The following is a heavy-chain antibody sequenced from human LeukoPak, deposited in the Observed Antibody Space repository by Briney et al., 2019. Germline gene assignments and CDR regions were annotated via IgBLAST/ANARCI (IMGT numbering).Heavy chain of an antibody. CDR2: ITSSSSTI. J-gene: IGHJ6*02. CDR1: GFTFSSFS. V-gene: IGHV3-48*02. CDR3: AKRVVMSRSGEGYGMDV. D-gene: IGHD3-10*01. Sequence: GGSLRLSCAASGFTFSSFSMNWVRQAPGKGLEWVSFITSSSSTIYYADSVKGRFTVSRDNAKNSLYLQMNNLRDEDTAVYYCAKRVVMSRSGEGYGMDVWGQGTTVTVSS.